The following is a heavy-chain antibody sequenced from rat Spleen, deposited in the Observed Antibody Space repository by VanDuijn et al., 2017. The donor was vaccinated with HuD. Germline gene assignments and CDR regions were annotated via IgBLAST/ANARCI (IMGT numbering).Heavy chain of an antibody. CDR3: TTGDY. CDR1: GFTFNNYG. J-gene: IGHJ2*01. V-gene: IGHV5-29*01. Sequence: EVQLVESGGGLVQPGRSLKLSCAASGFTFNNYGMAWVRQAPTKGLEWVATFSYDGISTYYRDSVRGRFTISSDDAKTTLYLQMDSLRSGDTATYYCTTGDYWGQGVMVTVSS. CDR2: FSYDGIST.